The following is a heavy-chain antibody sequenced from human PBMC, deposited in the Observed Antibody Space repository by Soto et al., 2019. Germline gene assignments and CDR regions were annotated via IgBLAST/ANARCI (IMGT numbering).Heavy chain of an antibody. D-gene: IGHD3-10*01. CDR3: VTSLWFGAQPEI. CDR1: GGSFSGYY. CDR2: ISPSGTT. J-gene: IGHJ4*02. Sequence: QVQLQQWGAGLLKPSETLSLTCAVYGGSFSGYYWTWFRQPPGKGLEWIGEISPSGTTKYIPSLKSPVTIAAETSKNQFSLKVTSVTAADTAVYYCVTSLWFGAQPEIWGQGALVTVSS. V-gene: IGHV4-34*01.